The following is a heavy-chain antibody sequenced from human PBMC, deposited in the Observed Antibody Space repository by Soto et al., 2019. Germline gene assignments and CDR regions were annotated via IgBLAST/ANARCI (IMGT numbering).Heavy chain of an antibody. D-gene: IGHD6-13*01. CDR2: IYSGGST. CDR1: GFTVSSNY. Sequence: EVQLVESGGGLVQPGGSLSLSCAASGFTVSSNYMSWVRQAPGKGLEWVSVIYSGGSTYYADSVKGRYTISRDNSKDTLYLPMNSLRTEDTAVYYCARGAAGLREPNDYWGQGTLVTVSS. J-gene: IGHJ4*02. V-gene: IGHV3-66*01. CDR3: ARGAAGLREPNDY.